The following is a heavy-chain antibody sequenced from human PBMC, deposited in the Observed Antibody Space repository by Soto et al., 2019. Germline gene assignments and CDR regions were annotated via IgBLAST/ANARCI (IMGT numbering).Heavy chain of an antibody. Sequence: QVQLVQSGAEVKKPGASVKVSCKASGYTFTSYDINWVRQATGQGLEWMGWMNPNSGNTGYAQKFQGRVTMTRNTSISTAYMELSSLRSEDTAVYYCARASTYYDFWSGYYGNYYYYGMDVWGQGTTVTVSS. CDR1: GYTFTSYD. CDR3: ARASTYYDFWSGYYGNYYYYGMDV. CDR2: MNPNSGNT. V-gene: IGHV1-8*01. D-gene: IGHD3-3*01. J-gene: IGHJ6*02.